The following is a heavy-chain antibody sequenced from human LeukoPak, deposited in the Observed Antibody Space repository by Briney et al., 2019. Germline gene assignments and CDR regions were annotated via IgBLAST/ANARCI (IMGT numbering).Heavy chain of an antibody. J-gene: IGHJ4*02. CDR3: ARAARFFFDRGTNYGANFDY. V-gene: IGHV5-51*01. CDR1: GYTFTSYW. Sequence: GESLKISCKGSGYTFTSYWIGWVRQMPGKGLEWMGIIYPADSDTKYSPSFRGQVTISADKSSTTAYLQWSSLRASDTAMYYFARAARFFFDRGTNYGANFDYWGQGTLVTVS. D-gene: IGHD2-8*01. CDR2: IYPADSDT.